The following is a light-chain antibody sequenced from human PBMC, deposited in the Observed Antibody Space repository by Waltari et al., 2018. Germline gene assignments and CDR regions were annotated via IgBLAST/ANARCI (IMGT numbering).Light chain of an antibody. CDR1: RGHRTNI. V-gene: IGLV4-69*01. CDR2: VNSDGSH. Sequence: QLVLTQSPSASASLGASVKLTCTLSRGHRTNIIAWLQQQPEKGPRSLMNVNSDGSHNKGVGIPDRFSGSSSGAERYLTISSLQSEDEADYYCQTGGHGTWVFGGGTRLTVL. J-gene: IGLJ3*02. CDR3: QTGGHGTWV.